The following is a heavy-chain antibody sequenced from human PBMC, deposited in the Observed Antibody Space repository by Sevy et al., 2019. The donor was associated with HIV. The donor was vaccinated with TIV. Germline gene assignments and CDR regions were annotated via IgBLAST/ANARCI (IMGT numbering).Heavy chain of an antibody. D-gene: IGHD3-3*01. CDR1: GYTFTSYG. CDR3: ARGYYDFWSGYYRRDAFDS. V-gene: IGHV1-18*01. J-gene: IGHJ3*02. CDR2: ISAYNGDT. Sequence: ASVKVSCKASGYTFTSYGISWVRQAPGQGLEWMGWISAYNGDTNYAQKLQGRVTMTTDTSTSTADMELTSLSSDVTAVYFCARGYYDFWSGYYRRDAFDSWGQGTRVTVSS.